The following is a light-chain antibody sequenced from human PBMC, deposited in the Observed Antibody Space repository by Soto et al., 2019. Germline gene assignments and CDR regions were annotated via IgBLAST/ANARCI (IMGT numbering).Light chain of an antibody. CDR1: QSVLYSSNNQNY. Sequence: DIVVTQSPDSLDVSLGERATINCKSSQSVLYSSNNQNYLAWYQQKPGQPPKLLIYWASARESGVPDRFSGSGSGTDFTLTISSLQAEDVAVYYCQQYYSTPLTFGGGTKVEIK. CDR3: QQYYSTPLT. CDR2: WAS. J-gene: IGKJ4*01. V-gene: IGKV4-1*01.